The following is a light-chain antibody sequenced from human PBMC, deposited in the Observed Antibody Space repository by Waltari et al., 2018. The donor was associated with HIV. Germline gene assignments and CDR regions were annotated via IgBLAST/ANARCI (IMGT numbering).Light chain of an antibody. CDR2: GAS. J-gene: IGKJ1*01. CDR1: QNVITN. CDR3: QQYNGWPRT. Sequence: EIVMTQSPATLSVSPGERVTLSCRASQNVITNLAWYQQKPGQAPSLLIYGASTMASGIPARFTGGRSGSEVTLTINSLQSEDCVVYYCQQYNGWPRTFGQGTKV. V-gene: IGKV3-15*01.